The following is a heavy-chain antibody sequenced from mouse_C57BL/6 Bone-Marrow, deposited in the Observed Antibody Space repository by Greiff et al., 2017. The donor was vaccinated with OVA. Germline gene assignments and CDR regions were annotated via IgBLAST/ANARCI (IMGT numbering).Heavy chain of an antibody. CDR2: INPGSGGT. V-gene: IGHV1-54*01. CDR1: GYAFTNYL. D-gene: IGHD1-2*01. J-gene: IGHJ4*01. CDR3: ARGFITTASRGDY. Sequence: QVQLQQSGAELVRPGTSVKVSCKASGYAFTNYLIEWVKQRPGQGLEWIGVINPGSGGTNYNEKFKGKATLTADKSSSTAYMQLSSLTSEDSAVYFCARGFITTASRGDYWGQGTSFTVSS.